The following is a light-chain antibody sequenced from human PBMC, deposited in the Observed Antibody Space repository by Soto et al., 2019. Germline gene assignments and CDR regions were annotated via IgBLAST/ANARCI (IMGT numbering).Light chain of an antibody. CDR3: QQYNTYS. CDR2: KAS. V-gene: IGKV1-5*03. J-gene: IGKJ1*01. CDR1: QSISNW. Sequence: DIQMTQSPSTLFASVGDRVTIICRASQSISNWLAWYQQKPGKPPKLLIYKASSLESGVPSRFSGSGSGTEFTLTISSLQPDDFATYYCQQYNTYSFGQGTKVDNK.